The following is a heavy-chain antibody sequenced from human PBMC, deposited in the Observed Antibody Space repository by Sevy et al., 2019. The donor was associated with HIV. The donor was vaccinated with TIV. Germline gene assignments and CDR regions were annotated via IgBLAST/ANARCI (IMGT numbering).Heavy chain of an antibody. J-gene: IGHJ5*02. Sequence: GGCLRLSCAASGFTFSSYGMHWVRQAPGKGLEWVAVISYDGSNKYYADSVKGRFTISRDNSKNTLYLQMNSLRAEDTAVYYCAKARYCSGSLFDPWGQGTTVTVSS. CDR1: GFTFSSYG. D-gene: IGHD3-10*01. CDR2: ISYDGSNK. V-gene: IGHV3-30*18. CDR3: AKARYCSGSLFDP.